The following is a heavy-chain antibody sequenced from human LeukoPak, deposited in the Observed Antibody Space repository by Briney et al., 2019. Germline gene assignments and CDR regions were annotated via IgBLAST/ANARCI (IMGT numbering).Heavy chain of an antibody. J-gene: IGHJ4*02. D-gene: IGHD2-15*01. CDR3: AKRSCGGGSCNFDY. CDR1: GFTFSNYA. Sequence: GGSLRLSCAASGFTFSNYAMSWARQAPGKGLEWVSAIGDRGGATNCADSVKGRFTISRDNSKNTLYLQMNSLRAEDTAVYYCAKRSCGGGSCNFDYWGQGTLVTVSS. V-gene: IGHV3-23*01. CDR2: IGDRGGAT.